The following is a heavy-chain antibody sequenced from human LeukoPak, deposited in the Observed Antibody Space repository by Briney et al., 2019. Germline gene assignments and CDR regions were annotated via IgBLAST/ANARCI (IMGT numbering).Heavy chain of an antibody. V-gene: IGHV1-18*01. CDR2: ISAYNGNT. D-gene: IGHD3-22*01. Sequence: GASVKVSCKASGYTFTSYGISWVRQAPGQGLERMGWISAYNGNTNYAQKLQGRVTMTTDTSTSTAYMELRSLRSDDTAVYYCAREDYYDSPPLFASAGNWFDPWGQGTLVTVSS. CDR1: GYTFTSYG. CDR3: AREDYYDSPPLFASAGNWFDP. J-gene: IGHJ5*02.